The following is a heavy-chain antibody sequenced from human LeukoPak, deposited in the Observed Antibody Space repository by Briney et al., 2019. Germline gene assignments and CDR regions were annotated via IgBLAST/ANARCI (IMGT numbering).Heavy chain of an antibody. CDR2: IYTSGST. D-gene: IGHD3-3*01. CDR1: GGSISSGSYY. J-gene: IGHJ5*02. V-gene: IGHV4-61*02. Sequence: SETLSLTCTVSGGSISSGSYYWSWIRQPAGKGLEWIGRIYTSGSTNYNPSLKSRVTISVDTSKNQFSPKLSSVTAADTAVYYCAREKYYDFWSGPFDPWGQGTLVTVSS. CDR3: AREKYYDFWSGPFDP.